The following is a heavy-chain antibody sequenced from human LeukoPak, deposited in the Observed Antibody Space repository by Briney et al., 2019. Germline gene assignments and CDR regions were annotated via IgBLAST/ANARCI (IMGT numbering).Heavy chain of an antibody. CDR1: GFTFSSYG. Sequence: GGSLRLSCAASGFTFSSYGMHWVRQAPGKGLEWVAFIRYDGSNKYYADSVKGRFTISRDNSKNTLYLQMNSLRAVDTAVYYCAKDRNGSGSYSYYFDYWGQGTLVTVSS. J-gene: IGHJ4*02. V-gene: IGHV3-30*02. CDR3: AKDRNGSGSYSYYFDY. CDR2: IRYDGSNK. D-gene: IGHD3-10*01.